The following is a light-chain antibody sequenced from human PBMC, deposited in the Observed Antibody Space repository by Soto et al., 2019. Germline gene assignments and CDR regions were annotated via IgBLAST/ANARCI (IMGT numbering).Light chain of an antibody. J-gene: IGKJ2*01. V-gene: IGKV3-15*01. CDR3: QQYNNWPRT. CDR2: NTS. Sequence: ETVMTQSPVTLSASPGERATLSCRASQTVSSSLAWYQQKPGQIPSLLIYNTSTRATGIPARFSGSGSATDFTLTISSLQSDDVAIYYCQQYNNWPRTFGQGTKLEI. CDR1: QTVSSS.